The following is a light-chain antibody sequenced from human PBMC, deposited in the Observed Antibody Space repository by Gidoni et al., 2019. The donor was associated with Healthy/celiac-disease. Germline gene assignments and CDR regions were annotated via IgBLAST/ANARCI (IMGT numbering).Light chain of an antibody. CDR1: QDISNY. J-gene: IGKJ4*01. V-gene: IGKV1-33*01. CDR2: DAS. CDR3: QQYDNARSA. Sequence: DIQMTQSPSSLSASVGDRVTITCQASQDISNYLNWYQQKPGKAPKLLIYDASNLETGVPSRFSGSGSGTDFTFTISSLQPEDIATYYCQQYDNARSAFGGGTKVEIK.